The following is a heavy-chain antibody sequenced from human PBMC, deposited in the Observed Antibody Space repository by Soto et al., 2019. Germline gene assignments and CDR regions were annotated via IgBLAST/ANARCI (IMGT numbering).Heavy chain of an antibody. V-gene: IGHV1-18*01. CDR2: ISAYNGNT. J-gene: IGHJ3*02. Sequence: GASVKVSCKASGYTFTSYGISWVRQAPGQGLEWMGWISAYNGNTNYAQKLQGRVTMTTDTSTSTAYMELRSLRSDDTAVYYCARDGYCSGGSCYGHAFDISGQGTMVTVSS. D-gene: IGHD2-15*01. CDR1: GYTFTSYG. CDR3: ARDGYCSGGSCYGHAFDI.